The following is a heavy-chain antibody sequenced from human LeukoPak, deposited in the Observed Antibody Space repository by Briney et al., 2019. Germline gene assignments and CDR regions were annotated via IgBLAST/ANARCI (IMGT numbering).Heavy chain of an antibody. CDR2: IDNTGTYT. Sequence: PGGSLRLSCAASGFTFSTYSMNWVRQAPGKGLEWVSSIDNTGTYTYYVDSVRGRFTISRDNAKNSLYLQMNSLRAEDTAVYYCASILLWYVYDYWGQGTLVTVSS. J-gene: IGHJ4*02. D-gene: IGHD3-10*01. V-gene: IGHV3-21*04. CDR3: ASILLWYVYDY. CDR1: GFTFSTYS.